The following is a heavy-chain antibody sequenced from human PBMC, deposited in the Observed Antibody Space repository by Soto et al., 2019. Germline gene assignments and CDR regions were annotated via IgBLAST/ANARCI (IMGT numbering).Heavy chain of an antibody. J-gene: IGHJ4*02. D-gene: IGHD4-17*01. CDR1: GFTFSSYA. CDR3: ARAGLRSYYFDY. CDR2: ISYDGSNK. Sequence: QVQLVESGGGVVQPGRSLRLSCAASGFTFSSYAMHWVRQAPGKGLEWVAVISYDGSNKYYADSVKGRFTIYRDNSKNTLDLQMNSLRAEDTAVYYCARAGLRSYYFDYWGQGTLVTVSS. V-gene: IGHV3-30-3*01.